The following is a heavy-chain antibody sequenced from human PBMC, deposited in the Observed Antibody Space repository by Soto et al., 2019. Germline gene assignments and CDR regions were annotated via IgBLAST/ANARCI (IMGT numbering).Heavy chain of an antibody. CDR2: MDPNSGST. CDR3: ARGCYYYDRICPLRERDY. Sequence: ASVKVSCKTSGYTFTTYYINWVRPAPGQGLEWLGWMDPNSGSTGYAHKFQGRITITRDDSRTTAYMELSSLRSEDTAVYYCARGCYYYDRICPLRERDYWGQ. J-gene: IGHJ4*02. V-gene: IGHV1-8*01. D-gene: IGHD3-22*01. CDR1: GYTFTTYY.